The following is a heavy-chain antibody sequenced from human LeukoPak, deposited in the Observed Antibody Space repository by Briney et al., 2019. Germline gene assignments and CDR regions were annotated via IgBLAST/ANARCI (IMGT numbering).Heavy chain of an antibody. CDR3: AKKVAGDFFDY. CDR1: GFTFSDYY. CDR2: ISSSGSTI. D-gene: IGHD6-19*01. Sequence: GGSLRLSCAASGFTFSDYYMSWIRQAPGKGLEWVSYISSSGSTIYYADSVRGRFTISRDNAKNSLYLQMNSLRAEDTAVYYCAKKVAGDFFDYWGQGTLVTVSS. V-gene: IGHV3-11*01. J-gene: IGHJ4*02.